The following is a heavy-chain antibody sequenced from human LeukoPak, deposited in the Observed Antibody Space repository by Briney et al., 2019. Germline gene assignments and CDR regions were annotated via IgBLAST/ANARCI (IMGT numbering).Heavy chain of an antibody. CDR1: GGSFSGYY. V-gene: IGHV4-34*01. Sequence: PSETLSLTCAVYGGSFSGYYWSWIRQPPGKGLEWIGEINHSGSTNYNPSLKSRVTISVDTSKNQFSLKLSSVTAADTAVYYCAREYYYVYDYWGQGTLVTVSS. J-gene: IGHJ4*02. CDR3: AREYYYVYDY. D-gene: IGHD3-10*02. CDR2: INHSGST.